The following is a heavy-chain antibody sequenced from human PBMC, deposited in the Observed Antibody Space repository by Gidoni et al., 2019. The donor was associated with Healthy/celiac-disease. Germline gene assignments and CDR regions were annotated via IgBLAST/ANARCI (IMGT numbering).Heavy chain of an antibody. CDR2: ISWNSGSI. CDR1: GFTFDDYA. D-gene: IGHD3-9*01. CDR3: AKDKGYDILTGNDAFDI. Sequence: EVQLVESGGGLVQPGRSLRRSCAASGFTFDDYAMHWVRQAPGKGLGWVSGISWNSGSIGYAYSVKGRFTISRDNAKNSLYLQMNSLRAEDTALYYCAKDKGYDILTGNDAFDIWGQGTMVTVSS. J-gene: IGHJ3*02. V-gene: IGHV3-9*01.